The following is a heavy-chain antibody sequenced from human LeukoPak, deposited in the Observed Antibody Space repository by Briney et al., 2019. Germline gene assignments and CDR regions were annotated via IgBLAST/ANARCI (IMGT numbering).Heavy chain of an antibody. D-gene: IGHD3-22*01. CDR1: GYSFTSYW. CDR2: IYPGDSDT. Sequence: GESLKISCKGSGYSFTSYWIGWVRQMPGKGLEWMGIIYPGDSDTRYSPSFQGQVTISADKSISTAYLQWSSLKASDTAVYYCARAALGSTYYYDSSGFPFDYWGQGTLVTVSS. V-gene: IGHV5-51*01. CDR3: ARAALGSTYYYDSSGFPFDY. J-gene: IGHJ4*02.